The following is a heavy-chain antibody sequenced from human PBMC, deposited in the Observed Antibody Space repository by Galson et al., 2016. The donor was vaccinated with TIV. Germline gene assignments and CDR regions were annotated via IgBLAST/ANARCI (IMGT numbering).Heavy chain of an antibody. CDR1: GGSMTSYY. D-gene: IGHD5-12*01. Sequence: CTFSGGSMTSYYWTWIRQSAGKGLEWIGRVFSSGSTNYNSSLKSRVTMSVDTSKNQFSLRLNSVTAADTAVYYYARVLRYEDYWYFDLWGRGTLVTVSS. CDR2: VFSSGST. V-gene: IGHV4-4*07. J-gene: IGHJ2*01. CDR3: ARVLRYEDYWYFDL.